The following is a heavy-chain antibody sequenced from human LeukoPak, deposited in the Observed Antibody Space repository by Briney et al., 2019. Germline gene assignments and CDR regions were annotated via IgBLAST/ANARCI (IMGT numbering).Heavy chain of an antibody. V-gene: IGHV1-2*06. CDR3: ARDLPSTSNWELDF. CDR1: GYTFTDYF. CDR2: INSDSGVT. D-gene: IGHD1-26*01. J-gene: IGHJ4*02. Sequence: GASVKVSCKASGYTFTDYFIHWVRQAPGQGLEWMGRINSDSGVTDDAQNFQARVTMTRDTSISTAYMELSRLTSDDTAVYYCARDLPSTSNWELDFWGQGTLVIVSS.